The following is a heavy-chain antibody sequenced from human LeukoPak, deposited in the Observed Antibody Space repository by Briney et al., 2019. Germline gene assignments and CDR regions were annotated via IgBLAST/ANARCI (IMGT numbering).Heavy chain of an antibody. V-gene: IGHV3-48*03. CDR2: ISTSGGTK. CDR3: ARDSYYSSDY. D-gene: IGHD3-22*01. Sequence: PGGSLRLSCADSGFTFSRYEMNWVRQAPGKGLEWVSYISTSGGTKYYADSVKGRFTISRDNAKNSLYLQMDSLRAEDTAVYYCARDSYYSSDYWGQGTLVTVSS. J-gene: IGHJ4*02. CDR1: GFTFSRYE.